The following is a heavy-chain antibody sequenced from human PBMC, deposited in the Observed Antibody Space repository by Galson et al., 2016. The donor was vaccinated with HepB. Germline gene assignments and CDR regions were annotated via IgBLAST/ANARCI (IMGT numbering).Heavy chain of an antibody. CDR1: GFTVGDNY. CDR3: AKCPPGTRGSLDS. D-gene: IGHD1-14*01. V-gene: IGHV3-11*01. Sequence: SLRLSCAASGFTVGDNYMSWFRQAPGKGLEWISLISDNGHATYYADPVRGRFSIARDNSKNTLYLQMNSLRADDTAVYYCAKCPPGTRGSLDSWGQGTLVTVSS. J-gene: IGHJ4*02. CDR2: ISDNGHAT.